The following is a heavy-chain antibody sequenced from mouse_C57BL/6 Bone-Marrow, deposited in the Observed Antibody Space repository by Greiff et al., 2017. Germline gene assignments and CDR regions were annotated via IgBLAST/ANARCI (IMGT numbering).Heavy chain of an antibody. D-gene: IGHD2-2*01. J-gene: IGHJ3*01. CDR2: IDPSDSVT. Sequence: QFQLQQPGAELVRPGSSVKLSCKPSGYTFTSYWMHWVKQRPIQGLEWIGNIDPSDSVTHYNQKFKDKATLTVDKSSSTAYMQFSSLPSEDSAVYYCARRIGYEGFAYWGQGTLVTVSA. V-gene: IGHV1-52*01. CDR3: ARRIGYEGFAY. CDR1: GYTFTSYW.